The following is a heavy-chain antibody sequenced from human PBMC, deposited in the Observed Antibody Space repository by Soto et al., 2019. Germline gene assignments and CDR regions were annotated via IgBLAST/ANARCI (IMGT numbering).Heavy chain of an antibody. J-gene: IGHJ4*02. CDR3: ANFLHSGYDSEY. Sequence: EVHLVESGGGVVQPGGSLRLSCAASGFSFSEYWMHWVRQAPGKGLEWVSRIQSDGCCPSYADSVKGRFTISRDNAKNTLYLQMNSLRAEDTAVYFCANFLHSGYDSEYWGQGTLVTVSS. V-gene: IGHV3-74*01. D-gene: IGHD5-12*01. CDR1: GFSFSEYW. CDR2: IQSDGCCP.